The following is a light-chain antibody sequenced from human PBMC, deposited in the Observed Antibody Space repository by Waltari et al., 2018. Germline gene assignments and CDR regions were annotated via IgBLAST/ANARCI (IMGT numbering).Light chain of an antibody. CDR3: QSYDSSLSGSV. CDR2: GNS. J-gene: IGLJ2*01. Sequence: QSVLTQPPSVSGAPGQRVTISCTGSSPNIRAGYDLNWYQQLPGTAPKPLIYGNSNRPSGVPDRFYGSKSGTSASLAITGLQAEDEADYYCQSYDSSLSGSVFGGGTKLTVL. V-gene: IGLV1-40*01. CDR1: SPNIRAGYD.